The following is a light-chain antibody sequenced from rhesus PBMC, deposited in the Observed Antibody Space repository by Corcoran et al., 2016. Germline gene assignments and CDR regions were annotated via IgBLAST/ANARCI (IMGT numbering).Light chain of an antibody. Sequence: QAAPTQSPSVSGSPGQSVTLSCTGTTSDIGGYNRVSWYQQYPGKVPKLMIYEVSKRPSGVSDRFSGSKSGNTASRTISGLQPEDEAEYYCSSYASSNTFLFGTGTRLTVL. CDR3: SSYASSNTFL. CDR2: EVS. V-gene: IGLV2-13*03. CDR1: TSDIGGYNR. J-gene: IGLJ1*01.